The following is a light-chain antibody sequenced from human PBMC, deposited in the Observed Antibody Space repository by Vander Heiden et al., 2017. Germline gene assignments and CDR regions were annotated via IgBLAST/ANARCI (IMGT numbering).Light chain of an antibody. CDR1: SSNIGKSF. J-gene: IGLJ3*02. V-gene: IGLV1-51*01. Sequence: QSVLPQPPSVSAAPGQKVTISCSGRSSNIGKSFVPWYQQCRGTAPKLLIYDNDKRPSGTPARFSGSKSGTSATLDITGLQTGDEADYYCGTWDSGLSVGVFGTGTKLTVL. CDR3: GTWDSGLSVGV. CDR2: DND.